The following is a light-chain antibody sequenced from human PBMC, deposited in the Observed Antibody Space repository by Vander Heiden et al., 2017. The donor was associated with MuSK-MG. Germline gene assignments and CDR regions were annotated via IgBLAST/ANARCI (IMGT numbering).Light chain of an antibody. J-gene: IGLJ2*01. CDR1: SSDVGGYDY. Sequence: QSALPQPPSASGSPGPSVTISCPGTSSDVGGYDYVSWYQQHPGKAPKRIMLEVSKRPSGVPDRFSGSKSGNTASLTVSGLQAEDEADYYCSSYAGSNKLVFGGGTKLTVL. V-gene: IGLV2-8*01. CDR3: SSYAGSNKLV. CDR2: EVS.